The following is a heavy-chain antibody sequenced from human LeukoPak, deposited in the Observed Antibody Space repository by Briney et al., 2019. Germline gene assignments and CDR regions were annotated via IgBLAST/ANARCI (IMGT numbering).Heavy chain of an antibody. CDR2: IYTSGST. CDR1: GGSISSYY. V-gene: IGHV4-4*07. D-gene: IGHD3-10*01. Sequence: SETLSLTCTVSGGSISSYYWSWIRRPAGKGLEWIGRIYTSGSTNYNPSLKSRVTMSVDTSKNQFSLKLSSVTAADTAVYYCARIRKITMVRGVKYYYYYYMHVWGKGTTVTVSS. CDR3: ARIRKITMVRGVKYYYYYYMHV. J-gene: IGHJ6*03.